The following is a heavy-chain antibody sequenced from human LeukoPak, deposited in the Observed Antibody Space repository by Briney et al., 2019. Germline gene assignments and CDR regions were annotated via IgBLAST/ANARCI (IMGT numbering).Heavy chain of an antibody. J-gene: IGHJ3*01. V-gene: IGHV3-7*01. Sequence: GGSLRLPCAASGFTFSSYWMSWVRQAPGKGLEWVANIKQDGSEKYYVDSVKGRFTISRDNAKNSLYLQMNSLRAEDTAVYYCASLDLTTVTDGVDYWGQGTMVTVSS. CDR3: ASLDLTTVTDGVDY. CDR1: GFTFSSYW. CDR2: IKQDGSEK. D-gene: IGHD4-17*01.